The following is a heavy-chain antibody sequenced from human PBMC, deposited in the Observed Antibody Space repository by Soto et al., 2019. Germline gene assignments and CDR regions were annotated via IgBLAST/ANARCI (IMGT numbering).Heavy chain of an antibody. J-gene: IGHJ5*02. CDR3: ARGDSSWFDP. Sequence: SETLSLTCTVSGGAISSGDDYWSWIRQPPGKGLEWIGYIYYSGSTYYNPSLKSRVTISVDTSTNQFSLKLSSVTAADPAVYYCARGDSSWFDPWGQGTLVTVSA. V-gene: IGHV4-30-4*01. CDR2: IYYSGST. CDR1: GGAISSGDDY.